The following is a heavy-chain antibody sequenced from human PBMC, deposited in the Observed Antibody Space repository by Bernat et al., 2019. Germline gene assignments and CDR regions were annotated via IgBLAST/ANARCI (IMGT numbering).Heavy chain of an antibody. CDR2: ISNSGSNI. J-gene: IGHJ4*02. CDR1: GFTFSDYY. CDR3: ARSRPEYYFDY. V-gene: IGHV3-11*01. Sequence: VQLLESGGGLVQPGGSLRLSCVASGFTFSDYYMGWVRQAPGKGLEWVSYISNSGSNIYYADSVRGRFTISRDNAKNSLYLQMNSLRAEDTAVYYCARSRPEYYFDYWGQGTLVTVS.